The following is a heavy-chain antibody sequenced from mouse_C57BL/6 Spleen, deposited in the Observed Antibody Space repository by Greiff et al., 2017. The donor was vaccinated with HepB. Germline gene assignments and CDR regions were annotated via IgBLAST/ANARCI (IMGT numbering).Heavy chain of an antibody. J-gene: IGHJ2*01. CDR3: ASRTVVAPVDY. V-gene: IGHV1-50*01. CDR2: IDPSDSYT. D-gene: IGHD1-1*01. CDR1: GYTFTSYW. Sequence: QVQLQQPGAELVKPGASVKLSCKASGYTFTSYWMQWVKQRPGQGLEWIGEIDPSDSYTNYNQKFKGKATLTVDTSSSTAYMQLSSLTSEDSAVYYCASRTVVAPVDYWGQGTTLTVSS.